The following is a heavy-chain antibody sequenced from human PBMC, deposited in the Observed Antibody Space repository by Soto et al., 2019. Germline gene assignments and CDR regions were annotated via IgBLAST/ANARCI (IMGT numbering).Heavy chain of an antibody. CDR3: ATYFTAVAYFEN. J-gene: IGHJ4*02. V-gene: IGHV1-69*01. Sequence: QVQLVQSGAEVRKPGSSVRISCTASGDTLSYSAIGWLRQAPGQGLEWMGGITPSFGSPVYARKFQGRVTIAADHMILTSLRSDDTAMYFCATYFTAVAYFENWGQGTLVTVSS. D-gene: IGHD5-18*01. CDR2: ITPSFGSP. CDR1: GDTLSYSA.